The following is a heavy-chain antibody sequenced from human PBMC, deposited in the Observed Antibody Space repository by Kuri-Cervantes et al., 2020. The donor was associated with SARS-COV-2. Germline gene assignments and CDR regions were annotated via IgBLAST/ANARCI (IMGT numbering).Heavy chain of an antibody. Sequence: SETLSLTCAFYGESFSGYYWNWIRQSPGKGLEWIGEVNHRGSTNYNPSLKSRVTISVDTSKNQFSLKLSSVTAADTAVYYCARVGYYDFWSGYYMDLDYYYYMDVWGKGTTVTVSS. CDR2: VNHRGST. CDR1: GESFSGYY. V-gene: IGHV4-34*01. J-gene: IGHJ6*03. D-gene: IGHD3-3*01. CDR3: ARVGYYDFWSGYYMDLDYYYYMDV.